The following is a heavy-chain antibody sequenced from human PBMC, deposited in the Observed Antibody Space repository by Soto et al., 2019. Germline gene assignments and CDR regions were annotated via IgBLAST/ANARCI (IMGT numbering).Heavy chain of an antibody. Sequence: PGGSLRLSCAASGFTFDDYAMHWVRQAPGKGLEWVSGISWNSGSIGYADSVKGRFTISRDNAKNSLYLQMNSLRAEDTALYYCAQSGRLDYYGMDVWGQGTTVTVSS. D-gene: IGHD5-12*01. CDR2: ISWNSGSI. CDR3: AQSGRLDYYGMDV. J-gene: IGHJ6*02. V-gene: IGHV3-9*01. CDR1: GFTFDDYA.